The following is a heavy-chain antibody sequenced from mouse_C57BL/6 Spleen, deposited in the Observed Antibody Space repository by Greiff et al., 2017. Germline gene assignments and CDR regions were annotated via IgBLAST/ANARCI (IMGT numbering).Heavy chain of an antibody. Sequence: VQLQQPGAELVRPGSSVKLSCKASGYTFTSYWMHWVKQRPIQGLEWIGSIDPSDSETHYNQKFKDKATLTVDKSSSTAYMQLSSLTSEDSAVYYCARNGYYGSSYAMDYWGQGTSVTVSS. V-gene: IGHV1-52*01. CDR2: IDPSDSET. CDR3: ARNGYYGSSYAMDY. J-gene: IGHJ4*01. D-gene: IGHD1-1*01. CDR1: GYTFTSYW.